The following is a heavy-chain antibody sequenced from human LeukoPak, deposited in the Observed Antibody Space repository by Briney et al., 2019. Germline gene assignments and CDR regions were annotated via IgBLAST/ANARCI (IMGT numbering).Heavy chain of an antibody. V-gene: IGHV4-59*01. Sequence: SETLSLTCTVSGGSISSYYWSWIRQPPGKGQEWIGYIYYSGTTNYNPSLKSRVTIPVDTSKNQFSLKLSSVTAADTAVYYCARGVYIAAAQYGYWGQGALVTVSS. CDR3: ARGVYIAAAQYGY. D-gene: IGHD6-13*01. J-gene: IGHJ4*02. CDR2: IYYSGTT. CDR1: GGSISSYY.